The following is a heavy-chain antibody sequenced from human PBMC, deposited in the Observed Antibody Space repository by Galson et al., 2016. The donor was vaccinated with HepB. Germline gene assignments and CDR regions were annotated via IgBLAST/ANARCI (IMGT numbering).Heavy chain of an antibody. V-gene: IGHV3-9*01. CDR2: ISWNSGSI. D-gene: IGHD3-22*01. CDR3: AKDRASSYYDINSYFNY. CDR1: GFVFDDYA. Sequence: SLRLSCAASGFVFDDYAMHWVRQVPGKGLEWVSGISWNSGSIGYADSVKGRFTISRDNAKNSLYLQMNSLRAEDTALYCCAKDRASSYYDINSYFNYWGQGTLVTVSS. J-gene: IGHJ4*02.